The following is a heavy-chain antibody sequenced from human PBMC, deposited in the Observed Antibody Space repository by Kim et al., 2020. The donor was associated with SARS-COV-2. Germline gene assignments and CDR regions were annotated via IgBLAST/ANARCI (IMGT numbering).Heavy chain of an antibody. Sequence: SETLSLTCTVSGGSISSSSYYWGWIRQPPGKGLEWIGSIYYSGSTYYNPSLKSRVTISVDTSKNQFSLKLSSVTAADTAVYYCARQSQDYDILTGYYTFDPYYFDYWGQGTLVTVSS. CDR1: GGSISSSSYY. CDR3: ARQSQDYDILTGYYTFDPYYFDY. J-gene: IGHJ4*02. CDR2: IYYSGST. V-gene: IGHV4-39*01. D-gene: IGHD3-9*01.